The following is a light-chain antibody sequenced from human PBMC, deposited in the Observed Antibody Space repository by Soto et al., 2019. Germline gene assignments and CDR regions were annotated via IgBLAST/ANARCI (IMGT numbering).Light chain of an antibody. J-gene: IGKJ2*01. CDR1: QSVNYN. Sequence: EVLMTQSPATLSVSPGERATVSCRASQSVNYNLAWYQQKPGQAPRILIYGASTRATGIPARFSGSGSGTEFTLTICSLQSEDLAVYYCQQYTNWPVMYTFGQGTKVEIK. CDR3: QQYTNWPVMYT. V-gene: IGKV3-15*01. CDR2: GAS.